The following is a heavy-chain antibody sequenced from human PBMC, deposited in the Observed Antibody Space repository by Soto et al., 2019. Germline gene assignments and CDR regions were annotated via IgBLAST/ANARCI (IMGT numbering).Heavy chain of an antibody. CDR1: AFTFSRYY. J-gene: IGHJ3*02. CDR3: ARDEGGSSWYRLDALDI. Sequence: GGSLRLSRPDSAFTFSRYYMTCFHQAPGKGLEWVSYISSSGSTIYYADSVKGRFTFSRDNAKNSLYLQMNSLRAEDTAVYYCARDEGGSSWYRLDALDIWGQGTMVTVSS. D-gene: IGHD6-13*01. V-gene: IGHV3-11*01. CDR2: ISSSGSTI.